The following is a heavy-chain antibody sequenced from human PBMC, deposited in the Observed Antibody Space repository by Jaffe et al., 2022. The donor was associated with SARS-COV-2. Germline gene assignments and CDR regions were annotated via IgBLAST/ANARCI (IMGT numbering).Heavy chain of an antibody. CDR3: ARFKQQLQDTRYYYAMDV. Sequence: QVQLQESGPGLVKPSQTLSLTCTVSGGSISSGGYYWNWIRQHPGKGLEWIGYIYHSGSTYYNPSLKSRLSISVDTSKNHFSLKLSSVTAADTAVYYCARFKQQLQDTRYYYAMDVWGQGTTVTVSS. J-gene: IGHJ6*02. V-gene: IGHV4-31*03. CDR2: IYHSGST. D-gene: IGHD3-10*01. CDR1: GGSISSGGYY.